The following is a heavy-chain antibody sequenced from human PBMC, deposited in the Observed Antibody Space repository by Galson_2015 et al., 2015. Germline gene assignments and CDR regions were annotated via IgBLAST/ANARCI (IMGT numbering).Heavy chain of an antibody. CDR2: IKSKTDGGTT. CDR1: GFTFRNAW. J-gene: IGHJ6*02. CDR3: TTIPPVPVAPPDYYYYGMDV. Sequence: SLRLSCAASGFTFRNAWMSWVRQAPGKGLEWVGRIKSKTDGGTTDFAAPVKGRFTISRDDSKNTLYLQMNSLKIEDTALYYCTTIPPVPVAPPDYYYYGMDVWGQGTTVTVSS. D-gene: IGHD2-2*01. V-gene: IGHV3-15*01.